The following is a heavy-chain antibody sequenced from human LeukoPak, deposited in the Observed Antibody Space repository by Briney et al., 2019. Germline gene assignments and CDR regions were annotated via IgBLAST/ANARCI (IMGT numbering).Heavy chain of an antibody. CDR2: IDHSGST. J-gene: IGHJ4*02. CDR3: ARASGSSGWYGGRPKYYFDY. Sequence: SETLSLTCTVSGGSFSSYYWTWIRQPPGKGLEWIGYIDHSGSTNYNPSLKSRVTISVDTSKNQFSLKLSSVTAADTAAYYCARASGSSGWYGGRPKYYFDYWGQGTLVTVSS. D-gene: IGHD6-19*01. CDR1: GGSFSSYY. V-gene: IGHV4-59*01.